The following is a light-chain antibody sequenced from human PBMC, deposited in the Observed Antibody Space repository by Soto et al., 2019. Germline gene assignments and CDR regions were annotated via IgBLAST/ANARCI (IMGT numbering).Light chain of an antibody. Sequence: EIVLTQSPGTLSLSPGERATLSCRASQSVSSSYLAWYQQKPGQAPRLLIYGASRRATGIPDRFSGSGSGTDFTLTISRLEPEDFALYYCQQHYTTPGTFGQGTKVEIK. CDR3: QQHYTTPGT. V-gene: IGKV3-20*01. CDR2: GAS. CDR1: QSVSSSY. J-gene: IGKJ1*01.